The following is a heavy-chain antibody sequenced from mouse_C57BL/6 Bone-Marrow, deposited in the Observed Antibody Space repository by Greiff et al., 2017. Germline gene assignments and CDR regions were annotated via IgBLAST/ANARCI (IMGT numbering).Heavy chain of an antibody. CDR1: GYSFTGYY. Sequence: EVQLQQSGPELVKPGASVKISCTASGYSFTGYYMNWVKQSPEKSLEWIGEINPSTGGTTSNQKFKAKATLTVDKSSSTAYMQLKSLTSEDSAVYYCAPGVTPPYYFDYWGQGTTLTVSS. CDR3: APGVTPPYYFDY. V-gene: IGHV1-42*01. J-gene: IGHJ2*01. D-gene: IGHD2-2*01. CDR2: INPSTGGT.